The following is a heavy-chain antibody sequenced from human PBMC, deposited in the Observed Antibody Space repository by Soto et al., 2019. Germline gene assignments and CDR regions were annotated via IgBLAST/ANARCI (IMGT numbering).Heavy chain of an antibody. CDR3: VKVSTFYDILTGYYSTNFFDP. CDR1: GFAFSTYA. Sequence: PGGSLRLSCSASGFAFSTYAMHWVRQAPGKGLEYVSAVTSSGGSIYYADSVKGRFTISRDNSKNTLHLQMSSLRPEDTAVYYCVKVSTFYDILTGYYSTNFFDPWGQGTLVTVSS. D-gene: IGHD3-9*01. CDR2: VTSSGGSI. J-gene: IGHJ5*02. V-gene: IGHV3-64D*06.